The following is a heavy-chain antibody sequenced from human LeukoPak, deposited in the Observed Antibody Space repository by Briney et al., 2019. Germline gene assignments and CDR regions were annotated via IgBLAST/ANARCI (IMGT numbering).Heavy chain of an antibody. J-gene: IGHJ4*02. CDR1: GFTFSSYA. D-gene: IGHD3-22*01. CDR2: ISYDGSNK. CDR3: AKDFYYYDSSGYWSLYYFDY. V-gene: IGHV3-30-3*01. Sequence: GGSLRLSCAASGFTFSSYAMHWVRQAPGKGLEWVAVISYDGSNKYYADSVKGRFTISRDNSKNTLYLQMNSLRAEDTAVYYCAKDFYYYDSSGYWSLYYFDYWGQGTLVTVSS.